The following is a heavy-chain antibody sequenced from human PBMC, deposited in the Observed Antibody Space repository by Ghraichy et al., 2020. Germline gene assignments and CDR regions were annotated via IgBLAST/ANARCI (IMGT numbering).Heavy chain of an antibody. CDR3: ARSMIDSSALYSNYLFDY. J-gene: IGHJ4*02. D-gene: IGHD4-11*01. CDR2: INPSGGST. V-gene: IGHV1-46*01. Sequence: ASVKVSCKASGYTFTSYYMHWVRQAPGQGLEWMGIINPSGGSTSYAQKFQGRVTMTRDTSTSTVYMELSSLRSEDTAVYYCARSMIDSSALYSNYLFDYWGQGTLVTVSS. CDR1: GYTFTSYY.